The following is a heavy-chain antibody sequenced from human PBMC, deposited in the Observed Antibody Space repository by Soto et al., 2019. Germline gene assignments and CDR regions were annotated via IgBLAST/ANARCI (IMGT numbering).Heavy chain of an antibody. CDR3: AKEHVFWSGYSADYYYYGMDV. CDR2: ISYDGSNK. CDR1: GFTFSSYG. V-gene: IGHV3-30*18. J-gene: IGHJ6*01. Sequence: QVQLVESGGGVVQPGRSLRLSCAASGFTFSSYGMHWVRQAPGKGLEWEAVISYDGSNKYYADSVKGRFTISRDNSKYSLYLLMNSLRAEDTAVYYCAKEHVFWSGYSADYYYYGMDVWGQGTTVTVSS. D-gene: IGHD3-3*01.